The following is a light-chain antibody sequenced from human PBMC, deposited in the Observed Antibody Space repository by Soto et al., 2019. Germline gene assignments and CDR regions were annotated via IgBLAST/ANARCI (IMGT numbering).Light chain of an antibody. CDR2: SNN. CDR3: AAWDDSLNGYV. CDR1: SSHIGNKT. J-gene: IGLJ1*01. Sequence: VLAQPPPASWAPGQRGTISFSGSSSHIGNKTVKRYPQAPGKAPQLPIYSNNQRPSGVPYRFSGSKSGTSASLAISGLQSEDEADYYCAAWDDSLNGYVFGTGTKVTVL. V-gene: IGLV1-44*01.